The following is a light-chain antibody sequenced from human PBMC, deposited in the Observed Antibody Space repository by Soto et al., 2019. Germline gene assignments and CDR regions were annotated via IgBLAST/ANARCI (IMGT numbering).Light chain of an antibody. CDR2: GAS. J-gene: IGKJ2*01. CDR3: QLFGSSPRYT. V-gene: IGKV3-20*01. CDR1: QSISSNY. Sequence: EIVLTQSPGTLSLSPGERATLSCRASQSISSNYLAWYQQKPGQAPRLLIYGASSRAPGIPDRFSGSGSGTDFTLIISRLEHEDVAMYYCQLFGSSPRYTFGQGTKLDIK.